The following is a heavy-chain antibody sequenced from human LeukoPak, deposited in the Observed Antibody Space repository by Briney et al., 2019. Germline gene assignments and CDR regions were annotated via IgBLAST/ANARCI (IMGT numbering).Heavy chain of an antibody. CDR3: ATTQPGGSYRDLTY. V-gene: IGHV3-23*01. CDR2: VNDGGGGS. D-gene: IGHD3-16*01. J-gene: IGHJ4*02. CDR1: SVSLTNYG. Sequence: GGSLRLSRAASSVSLTNYGLTWVRQAPGKGLEWVATVNDGGGGSYYADSVKGRFTISRDNDMNTLYLQMNRQRAEDAALDQSATTQPGGSYRDLTYWGQGALVTVSS.